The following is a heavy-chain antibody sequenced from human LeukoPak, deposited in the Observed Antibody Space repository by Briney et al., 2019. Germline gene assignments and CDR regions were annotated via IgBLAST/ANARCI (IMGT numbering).Heavy chain of an antibody. D-gene: IGHD3-22*01. CDR2: MNPNSGNT. CDR1: GYTFTSYD. CDR3: ARGYSSGYYYYYMDV. J-gene: IGHJ6*03. Sequence: ASVKVSCKASGYTFTSYDINWVRQATGQGLEWIGWMNPNSGNTGYAQKFQGRVTMTRNTSISTAYMELSSLRSEDTAVYYCARGYSSGYYYYYMDVWGKGTTVTVSS. V-gene: IGHV1-8*01.